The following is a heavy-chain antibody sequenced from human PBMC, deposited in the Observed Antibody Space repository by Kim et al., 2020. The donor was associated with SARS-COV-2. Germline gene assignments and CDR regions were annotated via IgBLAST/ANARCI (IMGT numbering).Heavy chain of an antibody. J-gene: IGHJ4*02. Sequence: GTANYAQKFQGRVTITADESTSTAYMELSSLRSEDTAVYYCARYSYGSDYWGQGTLVTVSS. CDR2: GTA. CDR3: ARYSYGSDY. D-gene: IGHD5-18*01. V-gene: IGHV1-69*01.